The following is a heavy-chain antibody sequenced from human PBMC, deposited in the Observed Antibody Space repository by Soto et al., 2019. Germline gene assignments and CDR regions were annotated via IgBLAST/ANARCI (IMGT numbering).Heavy chain of an antibody. CDR1: GGTFSSYA. V-gene: IGHV1-69*13. J-gene: IGHJ4*02. CDR2: IIPIFGTA. CDR3: ARGGAEYYYDSSGYFY. Sequence: ASVKVSCKASGGTFSSYAISWVRQAPGQGLEWMGGIIPIFGTANYAQKFQGRVTITADESTSTAYMELSSLRSEDTAVYYCARGGAEYYYDSSGYFYWGQGTLVTVSS. D-gene: IGHD3-22*01.